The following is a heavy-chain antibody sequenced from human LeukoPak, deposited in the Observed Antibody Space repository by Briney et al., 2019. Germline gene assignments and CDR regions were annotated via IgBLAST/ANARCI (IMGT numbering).Heavy chain of an antibody. CDR2: INYSGIT. J-gene: IGHJ4*02. Sequence: NPSETLSLTCTVSGGSISSTSYYWGWIRQPPGKGLEWIGSINYSGITYYNPSLKSRVTISVDTSKNPFSLKLSSVTAADTAVYYCARVDIVVVPSANFDCWGQGTLVTVSS. CDR3: ARVDIVVVPSANFDC. CDR1: GGSISSTSYY. V-gene: IGHV4-39*01. D-gene: IGHD2-2*01.